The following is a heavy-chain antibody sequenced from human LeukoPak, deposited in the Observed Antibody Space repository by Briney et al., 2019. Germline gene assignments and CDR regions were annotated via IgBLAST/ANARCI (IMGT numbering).Heavy chain of an antibody. J-gene: IGHJ4*02. V-gene: IGHV4-38-2*02. CDR1: GYSISSGYY. CDR2: IYHSGST. Sequence: SETLSLTCTVSGYSISSGYYWGWIRQPPGKGLEWIGSIYHSGSTYYNPSLKSRVTISVDTSENQFSLKLSSVTAADTAVYYRARVSAIAVAGTVDYWGQGTLVTVSS. D-gene: IGHD6-19*01. CDR3: ARVSAIAVAGTVDY.